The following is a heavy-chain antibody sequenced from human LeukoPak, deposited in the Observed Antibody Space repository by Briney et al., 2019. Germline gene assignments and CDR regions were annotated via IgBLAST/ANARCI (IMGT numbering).Heavy chain of an antibody. D-gene: IGHD3-3*01. V-gene: IGHV3-66*01. CDR2: ISSAGGA. CDR1: GFSVSNNY. Sequence: GGSLRLSCVTSGFSVSNNYMSWVRQAPGKGLEWVSVISSAGGAYYADSVKARFTISRDISKNTLYLQINSLRAEDTAVYYCAKENKSGYYDFWSGYSTYYFDYWGQGTLVTVSS. J-gene: IGHJ4*02. CDR3: AKENKSGYYDFWSGYSTYYFDY.